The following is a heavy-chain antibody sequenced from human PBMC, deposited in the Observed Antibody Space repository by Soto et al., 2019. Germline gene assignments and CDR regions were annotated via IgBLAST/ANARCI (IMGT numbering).Heavy chain of an antibody. Sequence: GESLKISCAASGFTFSSYGMHWVRQAPGKGLEWVAVISHDGSNKYYADSVKGRFTISRDNSKNTLYLQMNSLRAEDTAVYYCAKDVAVRGVTPYYFDYWGQGTLVTVSS. D-gene: IGHD3-10*01. CDR3: AKDVAVRGVTPYYFDY. J-gene: IGHJ4*02. CDR2: ISHDGSNK. CDR1: GFTFSSYG. V-gene: IGHV3-30*18.